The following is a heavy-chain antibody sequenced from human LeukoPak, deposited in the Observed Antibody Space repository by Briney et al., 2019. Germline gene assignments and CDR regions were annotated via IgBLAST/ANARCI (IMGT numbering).Heavy chain of an antibody. D-gene: IGHD3-10*01. CDR2: ISGSGGST. CDR1: GFTFSSYA. CDR3: AKYYYYGSGSYYTSEYFQH. J-gene: IGHJ1*01. V-gene: IGHV3-23*01. Sequence: PGGSLRLSCAASGFTFSSYAMSWVRQAPGKGLEWVSAISGSGGSTYYADSVKGRFTISRENSKNTLYLQMNSLRAEDTAVYYCAKYYYYGSGSYYTSEYFQHWGQGTLVTVSS.